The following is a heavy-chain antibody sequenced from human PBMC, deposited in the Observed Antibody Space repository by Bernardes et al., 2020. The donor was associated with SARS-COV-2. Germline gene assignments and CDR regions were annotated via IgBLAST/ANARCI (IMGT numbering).Heavy chain of an antibody. Sequence: ASVKVSCKASGYTFTGYYMHWVRQAPGQGLEWMGWINPNSGGTNYAQKFQGWVTMTRDTSISTAYMELSRLRSDDTAVYYCASSVWSGLGRNYYYYYGMDVWGQGTTVTVSS. CDR2: INPNSGGT. V-gene: IGHV1-2*04. D-gene: IGHD3-3*01. CDR1: GYTFTGYY. CDR3: ASSVWSGLGRNYYYYYGMDV. J-gene: IGHJ6*02.